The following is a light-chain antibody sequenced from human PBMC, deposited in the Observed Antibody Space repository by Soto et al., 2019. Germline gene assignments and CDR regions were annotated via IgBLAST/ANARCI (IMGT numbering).Light chain of an antibody. V-gene: IGKV1-17*01. CDR1: QDIRND. CDR2: TAS. CDR3: LQQNTLPYT. Sequence: DIQMTQSPSSLSASVGDSVTITCRASQDIRNDLGWYQHKPGKVPKRLIHTASNLQSWVPSRFRGSGSGTEFTLTISSLQREEVANYNCLQQNTLPYTFGQGTKLEIK. J-gene: IGKJ2*01.